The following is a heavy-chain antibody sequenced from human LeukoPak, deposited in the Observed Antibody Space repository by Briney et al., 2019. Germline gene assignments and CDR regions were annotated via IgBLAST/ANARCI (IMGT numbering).Heavy chain of an antibody. J-gene: IGHJ4*02. Sequence: PGGSLRLSCAASGFTFSNYGMHWVRQAPGKGLEWVAVIWYDGNNKYYGDSVKGRFTISRDNSKNTLYLQMNSLRAEDTAVYYCASWPGGWYGEDSWGQGTLVTVSS. V-gene: IGHV3-33*01. CDR3: ASWPGGWYGEDS. CDR2: IWYDGNNK. D-gene: IGHD6-19*01. CDR1: GFTFSNYG.